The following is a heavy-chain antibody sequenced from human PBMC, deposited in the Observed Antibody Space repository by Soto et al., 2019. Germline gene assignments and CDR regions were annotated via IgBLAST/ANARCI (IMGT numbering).Heavy chain of an antibody. D-gene: IGHD3-16*01. J-gene: IGHJ4*02. CDR2: ISGSGGGT. V-gene: IGHV3-23*01. Sequence: PGGSLRLSCAVSGFTSTSYGMTWVRQAPGKGLEWVSTISGSGGGTYYTDSVKGRFTISRDTSKNAVSLEMSSLRVEDTAVYYCAKGRGGKYGTFDSWGQGPLATASS. CDR1: GFTSTSYG. CDR3: AKGRGGKYGTFDS.